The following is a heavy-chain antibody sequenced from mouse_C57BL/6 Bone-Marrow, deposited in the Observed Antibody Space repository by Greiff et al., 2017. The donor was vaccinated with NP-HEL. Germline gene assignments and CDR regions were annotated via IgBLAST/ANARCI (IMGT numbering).Heavy chain of an antibody. CDR2: IYPGDGDT. D-gene: IGHD2-4*01. V-gene: IGHV1-82*01. J-gene: IGHJ2*01. Sequence: LVESGPELVKPGASVKISCKASGYAFSSSWMNWVKQRPGKGLEWIGRIYPGDGDTNYNGKFKGKATLTADKSSSTAYMQLSSLTSEDSAVYFCARLRRDFDYWGQGTTLTVSS. CDR1: GYAFSSSW. CDR3: ARLRRDFDY.